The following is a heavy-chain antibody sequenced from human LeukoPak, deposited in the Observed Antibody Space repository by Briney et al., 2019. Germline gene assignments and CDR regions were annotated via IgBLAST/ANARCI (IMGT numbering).Heavy chain of an antibody. CDR2: IYSSETT. D-gene: IGHD2-21*02. V-gene: IGHV4-4*09. J-gene: IGHJ6*03. CDR3: ARHFPYCGGDCPYYYMDV. CDR1: GASISSDY. Sequence: SETLSLTCSVSGASISSDYWSWIRQPPGKGLEWIGNIYSSETTKYNPSPRSRATISGDTSKNQLSLKLSSVTAADTAVYYCARHFPYCGGDCPYYYMDVWGKGTTVTVSS.